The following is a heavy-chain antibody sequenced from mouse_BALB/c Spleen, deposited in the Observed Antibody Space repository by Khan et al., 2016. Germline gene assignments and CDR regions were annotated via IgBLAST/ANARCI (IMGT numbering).Heavy chain of an antibody. CDR1: GYSITSDYA. J-gene: IGHJ3*01. CDR2: ISYSGST. CDR3: DRNGNRYERTWFAY. D-gene: IGHD2-14*01. V-gene: IGHV3-2*02. Sequence: EVQLQESGPGLVKPSQSLSLTCTVTGYSITSDYAWNWIRQFPGNKLEWMGYISYSGSTSYNQSLKSRISITRDTSKNQFFLQLNSVTTEDTATYYCDRNGNRYERTWFAYWGQGTLVTVSA.